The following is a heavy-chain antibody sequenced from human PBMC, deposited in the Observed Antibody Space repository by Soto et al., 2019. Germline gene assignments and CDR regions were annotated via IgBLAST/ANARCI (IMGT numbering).Heavy chain of an antibody. D-gene: IGHD5-12*01. CDR1: GFTFSSYG. CDR3: AKDLDGAYSGYVFDY. Sequence: GGSLRLSCTASGFTFSSYGMHWVRQAPGKGLEWVAVISYDGSNKYYADSVKGRFTISRDNSKNTLYLQMNSLRAEDTAVYYCAKDLDGAYSGYVFDYWGQGTLVTVSS. J-gene: IGHJ4*02. V-gene: IGHV3-30*18. CDR2: ISYDGSNK.